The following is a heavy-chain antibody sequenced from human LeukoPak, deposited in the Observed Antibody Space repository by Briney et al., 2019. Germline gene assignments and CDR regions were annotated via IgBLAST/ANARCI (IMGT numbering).Heavy chain of an antibody. Sequence: SETLSLTCSVSGDSISDYTWSWTRQPAGMGLEWIGRMYPSGDTNYNPSFESRVTMSVDTSKNHFSLKMTSVTAADTAVYFCARETLNSGWYGELWGQGTLVTVSS. V-gene: IGHV4-4*07. CDR1: GDSISDYT. CDR3: ARETLNSGWYGEL. J-gene: IGHJ4*02. D-gene: IGHD6-19*01. CDR2: MYPSGDT.